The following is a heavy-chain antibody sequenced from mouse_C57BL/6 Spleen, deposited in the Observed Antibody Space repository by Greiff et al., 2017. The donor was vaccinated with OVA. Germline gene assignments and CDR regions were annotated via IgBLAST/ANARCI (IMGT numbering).Heavy chain of an antibody. J-gene: IGHJ4*01. V-gene: IGHV5-17*01. CDR3: ARKAQADYYAMDD. CDR2: ISSGSSTI. Sequence: DVKLVESGGGLVKPGGSLKLSCAASGFTFSDYGMHWVRQAPEKGLEWVAYISSGSSTIYYADPVQGRFTIPRDNAKNTLLLQMTSLRSEDKAMYYYARKAQADYYAMDDWGQGTSVTVSS. D-gene: IGHD3-2*02. CDR1: GFTFSDYG.